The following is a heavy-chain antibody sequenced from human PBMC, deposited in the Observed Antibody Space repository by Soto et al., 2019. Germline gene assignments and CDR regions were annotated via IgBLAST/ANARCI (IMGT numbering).Heavy chain of an antibody. J-gene: IGHJ6*02. D-gene: IGHD3-10*01. CDR2: ISYDGSNK. Sequence: SLRLSCAASGFTFSSYGMHWVRQASGKGLEWVAVISYDGSNKYYADSVKGRFTISRDNSKNTLYLQMNSLRAEDTAVYYCAKGIGYYGSGRAFYYYGIDVWGQRTTVTVSS. CDR3: AKGIGYYGSGRAFYYYGIDV. V-gene: IGHV3-30*18. CDR1: GFTFSSYG.